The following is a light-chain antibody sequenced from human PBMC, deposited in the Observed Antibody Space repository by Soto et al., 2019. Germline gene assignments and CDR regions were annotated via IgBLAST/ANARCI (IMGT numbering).Light chain of an antibody. J-gene: IGLJ2*01. CDR3: NSYAGSYIL. Sequence: QSALTQPASVSGSPGQSITISCTGTSSDIGNYNRVSWYQQPPGTAPKLIIYEVNNRPSGVPHRFSGSKSGNTASLTISGLQAEDEADYYCNSYAGSYILFGGGTKVTVL. CDR1: SSDIGNYNR. V-gene: IGLV2-18*02. CDR2: EVN.